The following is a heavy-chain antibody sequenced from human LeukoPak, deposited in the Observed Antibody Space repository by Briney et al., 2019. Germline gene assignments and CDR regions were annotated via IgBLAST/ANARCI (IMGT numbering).Heavy chain of an antibody. Sequence: SQTLSLTCAISGDSVSSNSATWNWIRQSPSGGLEWLGRTYYRSKWYNDYAVSVKSRITINPDTSKNQFSLQLKSVTPEDTAVYYCASYAFEIWGQGTLVTVSS. CDR1: GDSVSSNSAT. V-gene: IGHV6-1*01. CDR3: ASYAFEI. J-gene: IGHJ3*02. CDR2: TYYRSKWYN.